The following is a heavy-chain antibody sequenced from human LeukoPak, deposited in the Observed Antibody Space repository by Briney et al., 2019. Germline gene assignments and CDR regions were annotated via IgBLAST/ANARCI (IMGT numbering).Heavy chain of an antibody. CDR3: ARSYDFWSGDY. J-gene: IGHJ4*02. D-gene: IGHD3-3*01. V-gene: IGHV1-58*02. Sequence: SVKVSCKASGFTFTSSAMQWVRQARGQRLEWIGWIVVGSGNTNYAQKFQERVTITRDMSTSTAYMELSSLRSDDTAVYYCARSYDFWSGDYWGQGTLVTVSS. CDR2: IVVGSGNT. CDR1: GFTFTSSA.